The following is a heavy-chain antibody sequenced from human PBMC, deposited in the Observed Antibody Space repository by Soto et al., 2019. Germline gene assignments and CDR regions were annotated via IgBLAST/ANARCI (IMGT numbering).Heavy chain of an antibody. V-gene: IGHV3-30*12. CDR2: IYYDGSKS. Sequence: LRLSCAASGFSFSNYCMHWVRQAPGRGLEWVAVIYYDGSKSFSADSVKGRFTISRDNAKNSMFLQMVSLTVEDTAVDYCARVANIKVGGITNYYFASWGQGIPVTVSP. CDR1: GFSFSNYC. D-gene: IGHD3-10*01. CDR3: ARVANIKVGGITNYYFAS. J-gene: IGHJ4*02.